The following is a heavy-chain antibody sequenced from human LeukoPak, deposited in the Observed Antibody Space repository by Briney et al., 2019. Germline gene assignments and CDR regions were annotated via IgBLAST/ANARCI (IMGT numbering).Heavy chain of an antibody. CDR1: GFTFSSYA. J-gene: IGHJ4*02. Sequence: GGSLRLSCAASGFTFSSYAMSWVRQAPGKRLEWVSTISGSGGSTYYADSVKGRFTISRDNSKNTLYLQMNSLRAEDTAVYYCAKRSFCSSTSCYEDQWGQGTLVTVSS. D-gene: IGHD2-2*01. V-gene: IGHV3-23*01. CDR3: AKRSFCSSTSCYEDQ. CDR2: ISGSGGST.